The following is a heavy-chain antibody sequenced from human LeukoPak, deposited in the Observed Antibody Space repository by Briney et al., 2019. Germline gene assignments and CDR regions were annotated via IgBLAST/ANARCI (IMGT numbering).Heavy chain of an antibody. Sequence: GASVKVSCKASGYTFTGYYMHWVRQAPGQGLEWMGWINPNSGGTNYAQKFQGRVTMTRDTSISTAYMELSRLRSDDTAVYYCARELNTVTTFEYFQHWGQGTLVTVSS. V-gene: IGHV1-2*02. CDR1: GYTFTGYY. D-gene: IGHD4-17*01. CDR3: ARELNTVTTFEYFQH. CDR2: INPNSGGT. J-gene: IGHJ1*01.